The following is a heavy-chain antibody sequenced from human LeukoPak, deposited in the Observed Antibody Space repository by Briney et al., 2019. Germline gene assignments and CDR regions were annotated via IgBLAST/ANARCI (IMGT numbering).Heavy chain of an antibody. J-gene: IGHJ4*02. V-gene: IGHV4-59*01. Sequence: PSETLSLTRTVSGGSFSNFYWSWIRQSPGKGLEWIGYIDFSGTTNYNPSLRSRATISVDTSKNQFSLRLTSVTASDTAVYYCASDVNYWGQGTMVTVSS. CDR3: ASDVNY. CDR1: GGSFSNFY. CDR2: IDFSGTT.